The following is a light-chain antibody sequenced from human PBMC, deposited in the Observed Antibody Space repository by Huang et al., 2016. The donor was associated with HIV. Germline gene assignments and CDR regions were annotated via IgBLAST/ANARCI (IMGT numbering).Light chain of an antibody. V-gene: IGKV3-11*01. CDR2: EAS. J-gene: IGKJ4*01. CDR1: QSVNSY. CDR3: QQRSAWPLT. Sequence: EIVLTQSPATLSLSPGKRATLSCRASQSVNSYLAWYQQKPGQAPRLLIYEASNRATGIPARFSGSGSGTDFTLTISNVQSEDFAVYYCQQRSAWPLTFGGGTKVEI.